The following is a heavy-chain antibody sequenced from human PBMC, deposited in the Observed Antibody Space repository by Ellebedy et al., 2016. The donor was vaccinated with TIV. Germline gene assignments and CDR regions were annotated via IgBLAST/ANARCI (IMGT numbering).Heavy chain of an antibody. V-gene: IGHV4-34*01. D-gene: IGHD5/OR15-5a*01. CDR3: ARLRSVSSRFYFDY. J-gene: IGHJ4*02. CDR1: GGSFSGYY. Sequence: MPSETLSLTCAVYGGSFSGYYWNWIRQPPGKGLEWIGEITHSGSTNYNPSLKSRVTISVDTSKSQLSLRLSSVTAADTAAYYCARLRSVSSRFYFDYWGQGTLVTVSS. CDR2: ITHSGST.